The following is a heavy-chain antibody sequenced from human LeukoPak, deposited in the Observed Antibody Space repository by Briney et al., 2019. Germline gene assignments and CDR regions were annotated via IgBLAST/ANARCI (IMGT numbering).Heavy chain of an antibody. Sequence: GASVKVSCKASGYTFARHYIHWLRQAPGQGLEWMGIINPSGGSTRYAQKFQGRVTMTRDTSTSTVYMELSRLTSDDTDVYYCARGVYYDSSGSFDPWGQGTLVSVSS. V-gene: IGHV1-46*01. J-gene: IGHJ5*02. CDR2: INPSGGST. D-gene: IGHD3-22*01. CDR3: ARGVYYDSSGSFDP. CDR1: GYTFARHY.